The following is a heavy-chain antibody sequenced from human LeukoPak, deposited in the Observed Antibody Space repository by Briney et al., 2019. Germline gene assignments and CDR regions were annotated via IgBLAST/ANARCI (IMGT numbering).Heavy chain of an antibody. Sequence: SETLSLTCAVYGGSFSGYYWSWIRQPPGKGLEWIGEINHSGSTNYNPSLKSRVTISVDTSKNQFSLKLSSVTAADTAVYYCARDLHILTGYYANYYYYYMDVWGKGTTVTISS. D-gene: IGHD3-9*01. J-gene: IGHJ6*03. CDR2: INHSGST. CDR3: ARDLHILTGYYANYYYYYMDV. CDR1: GGSFSGYY. V-gene: IGHV4-34*01.